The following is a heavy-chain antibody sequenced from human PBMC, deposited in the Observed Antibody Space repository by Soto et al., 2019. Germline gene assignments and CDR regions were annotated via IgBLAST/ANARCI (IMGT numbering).Heavy chain of an antibody. CDR1: VFTFDAYA. J-gene: IGHJ4*02. CDR3: AKEMKYCGNPACDGGFDF. CDR2: LHTSGDHP. V-gene: IGHV3-23*01. D-gene: IGHD2-21*01. Sequence: EVQLLESGGGLVQPGGSLRLSCAISVFTFDAYAMSWVRQAPGKGLEWFSSLHTSGDHPYYADSVEGRFTISRDSSKNTLYLQMNSLRPEDTAVYYCAKEMKYCGNPACDGGFDFWGQCTLVTVSS.